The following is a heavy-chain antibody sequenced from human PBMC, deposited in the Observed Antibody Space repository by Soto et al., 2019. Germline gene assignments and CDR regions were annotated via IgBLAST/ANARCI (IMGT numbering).Heavy chain of an antibody. CDR3: AREGQYCSSTSCYPNYYGMDV. CDR1: GFTFSSYG. CDR2: IWYDGSNK. J-gene: IGHJ6*02. Sequence: GGSLRLSCAASGFTFSSYGMHWVRQAPGKGLEWVAVIWYDGSNKYYADSVKGRFTISRDNSKNTLYLQMNSLRAEDTAVYYCAREGQYCSSTSCYPNYYGMDVWGQGTTVTVSS. V-gene: IGHV3-33*01. D-gene: IGHD2-2*01.